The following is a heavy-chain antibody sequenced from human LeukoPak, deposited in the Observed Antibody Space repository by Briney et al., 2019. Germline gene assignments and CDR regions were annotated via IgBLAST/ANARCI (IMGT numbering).Heavy chain of an antibody. D-gene: IGHD2-21*02. V-gene: IGHV3-23*01. CDR2: ISGSGGGT. J-gene: IGHJ4*02. CDR1: GFTFSSYA. Sequence: PGGSLRLSCAASGFTFSSYAMSWVRQAPGKGLEWVSAISGSGGGTYYADSVRGRFTISRDNSKNTLYLHMNSLRAEDTAVYYCVKDWGGESNCGGDCLQYWGQGTLVTVSS. CDR3: VKDWGGESNCGGDCLQY.